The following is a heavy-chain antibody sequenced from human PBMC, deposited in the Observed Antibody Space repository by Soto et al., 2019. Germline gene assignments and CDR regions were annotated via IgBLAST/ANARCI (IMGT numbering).Heavy chain of an antibody. V-gene: IGHV3-23*01. CDR3: AKDILATVSKVSFSFDI. J-gene: IGHJ3*02. CDR2: ISGSGGST. Sequence: PGGSLSLSCAASGFTFSSYAMSWVRQAPGKGLEWVSAISGSGGSTYYADSVKGRFTISRDNSKNTLYLQMNSLRAEDTAVYYCAKDILATVSKVSFSFDIWGQGTMVTVSS. D-gene: IGHD3-9*01. CDR1: GFTFSSYA.